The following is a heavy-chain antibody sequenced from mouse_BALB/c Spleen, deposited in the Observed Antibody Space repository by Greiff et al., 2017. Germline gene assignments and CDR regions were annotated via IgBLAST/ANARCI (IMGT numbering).Heavy chain of an antibody. J-gene: IGHJ4*01. CDR2: IYPGSGST. CDR3: TRGGLRRDGYAMDY. V-gene: IGHV1S22*01. CDR1: GYTFTSYW. Sequence: LQQPGSELVRPGASVKLSCKASGYTFTSYWMHWVKQRHGQGLEWIGNIYPGSGSTNYDEKFKSKGTLTVDTSSSTAYMHLSSLTSEDSAVYYCTRGGLRRDGYAMDYWGQGTSVTVSS. D-gene: IGHD2-4*01.